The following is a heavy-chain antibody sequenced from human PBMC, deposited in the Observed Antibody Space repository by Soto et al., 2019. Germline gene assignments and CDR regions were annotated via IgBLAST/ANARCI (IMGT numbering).Heavy chain of an antibody. Sequence: QVQLVQSGAEVRRPGASAKVSCKASGYSFTSLHFNWVRQATGQGLEWIGWMNPHSGETGYAQRFQCRVTMTRDISLSTAYMELRSLTSHDTAVYFCARGSPGPVDHWGQGTLVTVSS. J-gene: IGHJ4*02. V-gene: IGHV1-8*01. CDR3: ARGSPGPVDH. D-gene: IGHD3-10*01. CDR2: MNPHSGET. CDR1: GYSFTSLH.